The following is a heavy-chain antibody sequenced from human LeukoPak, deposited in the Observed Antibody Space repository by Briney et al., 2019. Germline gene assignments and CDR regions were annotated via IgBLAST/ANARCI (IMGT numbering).Heavy chain of an antibody. CDR2: IFHSGST. J-gene: IGHJ4*02. V-gene: IGHV4-30-2*01. Sequence: SETLSLTCTVSGGSISSDDYHWSWIRQPPGKGLEWIGYIFHSGSTYYNPSLKSRVTISVDRSKNQFSLKLSSVTAADTAVYYCAREGPSKGWFDYWGQGTLVTVSS. CDR3: AREGPSKGWFDY. D-gene: IGHD2-15*01. CDR1: GGSISSDDYH.